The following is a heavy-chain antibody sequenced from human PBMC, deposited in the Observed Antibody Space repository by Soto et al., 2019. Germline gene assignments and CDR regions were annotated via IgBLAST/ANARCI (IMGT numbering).Heavy chain of an antibody. Sequence: GXSXKVSCKASGYTXTSYAMDLVRQAPGQSLEWIGWINAGNCNTKYSQKFQGRGTITRDTSASTAYMELSRLRSEDTAVYYCARDSSFTAGSFYYYGSGTGAFDIWGQGTMGTVSS. CDR1: GYTXTSYA. V-gene: IGHV1-3*01. CDR3: ARDSSFTAGSFYYYGSGTGAFDI. CDR2: INAGNCNT. D-gene: IGHD3-10*01. J-gene: IGHJ3*02.